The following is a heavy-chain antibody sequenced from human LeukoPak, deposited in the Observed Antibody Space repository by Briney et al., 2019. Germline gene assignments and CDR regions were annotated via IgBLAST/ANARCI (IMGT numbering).Heavy chain of an antibody. CDR3: TVVAASALEWFDP. V-gene: IGHV1-2*06. CDR1: GYTFTGYY. J-gene: IGHJ5*02. CDR2: INPNSGGT. Sequence: ASVKVSCKASGYTFTGYYMHWVRQAPGQGLEWMGRINPNSGGTNYAQKFQGRVTMTRDTSISTAYMELSRLRSDDTAVYYCTVVAASALEWFDPWGQGTLVTVSS. D-gene: IGHD2-15*01.